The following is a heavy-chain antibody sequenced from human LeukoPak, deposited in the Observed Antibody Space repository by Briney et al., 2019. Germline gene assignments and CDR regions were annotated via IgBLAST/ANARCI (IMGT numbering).Heavy chain of an antibody. CDR2: IIPILGIA. D-gene: IGHD6-19*01. CDR1: GGTFGSYA. V-gene: IGHV1-69*04. Sequence: SVKVSCKASGGTFGSYAISWVRQAPGQGLEWMGRIIPILGIANYAQKFQGRVTITADKSTSTAYMELSSLRSEDTAVYYCARVFGSGWSHYYFDYWGQGTLVTVSS. J-gene: IGHJ4*02. CDR3: ARVFGSGWSHYYFDY.